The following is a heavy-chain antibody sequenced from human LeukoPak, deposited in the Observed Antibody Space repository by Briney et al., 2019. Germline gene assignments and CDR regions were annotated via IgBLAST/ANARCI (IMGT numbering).Heavy chain of an antibody. V-gene: IGHV4-59*08. CDR3: ARWNPVTTSIDY. CDR1: GGILNSFY. D-gene: IGHD4-17*01. J-gene: IGHJ4*02. Sequence: SETLSLTCSVSGGILNSFYWTWIRQPPGKGLEYIGYVYYTGSTNYNPSLKSRVTLRADTSKNQFSLKLTSVTAADTAVYYCARWNPVTTSIDYWGQGILVAVSS. CDR2: VYYTGST.